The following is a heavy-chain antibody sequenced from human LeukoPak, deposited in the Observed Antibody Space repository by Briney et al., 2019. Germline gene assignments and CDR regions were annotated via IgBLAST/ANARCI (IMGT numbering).Heavy chain of an antibody. Sequence: QTGGSLRLSCAASGFTFDDYAMHWVRQAPGKGLEWVSGISWNSGSIGYADSVKGRFTISRDNAKNSLYLQMNSLRAEDTALYYCAKALSPVAGTFDYWGQGTLVTVSS. CDR2: ISWNSGSI. CDR3: AKALSPVAGTFDY. J-gene: IGHJ4*02. D-gene: IGHD6-19*01. V-gene: IGHV3-9*01. CDR1: GFTFDDYA.